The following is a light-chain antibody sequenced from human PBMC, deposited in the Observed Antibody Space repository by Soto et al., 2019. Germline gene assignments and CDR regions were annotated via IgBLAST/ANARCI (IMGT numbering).Light chain of an antibody. Sequence: DFQMTQSPSTLSASVGDRVTITCRASQGILSWLAWYQQKPGKVPNLLIYKASYLESGVPSRFSGSGSGTDFTLTISSLEPEDFAVYYCQQRSNWQVTFGQGTRLEIK. CDR1: QGILSW. J-gene: IGKJ5*01. CDR3: QQRSNWQVT. CDR2: KAS. V-gene: IGKV1-5*03.